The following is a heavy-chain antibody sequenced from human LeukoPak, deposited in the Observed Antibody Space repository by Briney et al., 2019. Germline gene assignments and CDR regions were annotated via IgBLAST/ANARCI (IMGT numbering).Heavy chain of an antibody. D-gene: IGHD2-2*01. Sequence: ASVKVSCEASGGTFSSYAISWVRQAPGQGLEWMGGIIPIFGTANYAQKFQGRVTITADESTSTAYMELSSLRSEDTAVYYCARDGSRVVPAARWFDPWGQGTLVTVSS. V-gene: IGHV1-69*13. CDR1: GGTFSSYA. J-gene: IGHJ5*02. CDR3: ARDGSRVVPAARWFDP. CDR2: IIPIFGTA.